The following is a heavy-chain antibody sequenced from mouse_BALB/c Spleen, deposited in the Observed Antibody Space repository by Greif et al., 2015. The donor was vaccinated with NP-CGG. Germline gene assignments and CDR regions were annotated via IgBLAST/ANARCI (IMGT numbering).Heavy chain of an antibody. V-gene: IGHV14-3*02. CDR3: ANWDWYFDV. D-gene: IGHD4-1*01. CDR2: IDPANGNT. CDR1: GFNINDTY. J-gene: IGHJ1*01. Sequence: EVQLQQSGAELVKPGASVKLSCTASGFNINDTYMHWVKLRPEQGLEWIGRIDPANGNTKYDPKFQGKATITADTSSNTAYLQLSSLTSEDTAVYYCANWDWYFDVWGAGTTVTVSS.